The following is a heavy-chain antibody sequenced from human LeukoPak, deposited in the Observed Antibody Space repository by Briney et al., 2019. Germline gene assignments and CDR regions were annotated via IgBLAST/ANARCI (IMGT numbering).Heavy chain of an antibody. D-gene: IGHD4-17*01. CDR2: ISSSGINT. Sequence: GGSLRLSCAASGFTFSSYDMNWGRQAPGKGLEWVSCISSSGINTYYAQSLKGRFVISRDNAKNSLYLHMNSLRVEDTAVYYCARDVRGLRSKVWGQGTLVTVSS. J-gene: IGHJ4*02. V-gene: IGHV3-21*01. CDR1: GFTFSSYD. CDR3: ARDVRGLRSKV.